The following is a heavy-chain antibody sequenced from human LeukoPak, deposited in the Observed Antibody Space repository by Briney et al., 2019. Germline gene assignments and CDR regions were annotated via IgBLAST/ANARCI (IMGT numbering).Heavy chain of an antibody. D-gene: IGHD2-21*01. J-gene: IGHJ4*02. Sequence: GGSLRLSCAASGFTFSSYAMSWVRQGPGKGLEWVSAISGSGDSTHYADSVKGRLTISRDNSKNTLYLQMNNLRAEEDTAVYYCAKSAAVVKGDFDYWGQGTLVTVSS. V-gene: IGHV3-23*01. CDR1: GFTFSSYA. CDR2: ISGSGDST. CDR3: AKSAAVVKGDFDY.